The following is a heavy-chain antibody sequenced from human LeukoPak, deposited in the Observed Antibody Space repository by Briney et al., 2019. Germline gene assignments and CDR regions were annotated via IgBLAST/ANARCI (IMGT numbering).Heavy chain of an antibody. CDR2: IYSGGST. CDR3: ARGLGYCTSTTCLLPFDY. D-gene: IGHD2-2*01. CDR1: GFTLSTYY. J-gene: IGHJ4*02. Sequence: PGGSLRLSCAASGFTLSTYYMTWVRQAPGTGLECVSVIYSGGSTYYADSVKGRFTVSRDNSKNTLYLQMNSLRAEDTAMYYCARGLGYCTSTTCLLPFDYWGQGTLVTVSS. V-gene: IGHV3-53*01.